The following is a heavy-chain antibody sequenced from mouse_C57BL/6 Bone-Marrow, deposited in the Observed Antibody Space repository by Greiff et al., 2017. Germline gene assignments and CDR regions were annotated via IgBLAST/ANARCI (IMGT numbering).Heavy chain of an antibody. V-gene: IGHV1-59*01. J-gene: IGHJ1*03. Sequence: QVQLQQPGAELVRPGTSVKLSCKASGYTFTSYWMHWVKQRPGQGLEWIGVIDPSDSYTNYNQKFKGKATLTVDTSSSTAYMQLSSLTSEDSAVYDCASRCLRWYLDVWGRGTRVTVSA. CDR1: GYTFTSYW. CDR3: ASRCLRWYLDV. CDR2: IDPSDSYT.